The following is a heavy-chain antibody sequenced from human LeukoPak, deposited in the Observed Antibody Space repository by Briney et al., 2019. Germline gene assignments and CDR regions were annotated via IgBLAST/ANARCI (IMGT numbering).Heavy chain of an antibody. D-gene: IGHD2-2*01. CDR1: GYIFTSYW. Sequence: GXSLQISCKGSGYIFTSYWIGWVRQLPGKGLEGMGIIYPGDSDTRYSPSFHGQVTVSADKSISTAYLQWSSLKASDTAMYYCARSNGRKVGPFDYWGQGTLVTVSS. CDR2: IYPGDSDT. CDR3: ARSNGRKVGPFDY. J-gene: IGHJ4*02. V-gene: IGHV5-51*01.